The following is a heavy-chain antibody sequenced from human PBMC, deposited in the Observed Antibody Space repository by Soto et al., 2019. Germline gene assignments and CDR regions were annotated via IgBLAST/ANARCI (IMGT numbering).Heavy chain of an antibody. J-gene: IGHJ4*02. CDR1: GFTFNTHW. CDR2: IYFNGITK. Sequence: PGGSLRLSCTASGFTFNTHWMHWVRQAPGKGLVWVSRIYFNGITKNYADSVKGRLTVSRDNAKNTVYLHVNTLRDEDTAVYYCARGRAMGVDYRGQGTLVTVSS. D-gene: IGHD1-26*01. CDR3: ARGRAMGVDY. V-gene: IGHV3-74*01.